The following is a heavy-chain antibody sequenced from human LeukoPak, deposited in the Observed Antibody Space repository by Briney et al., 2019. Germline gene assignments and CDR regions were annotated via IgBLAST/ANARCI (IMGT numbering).Heavy chain of an antibody. J-gene: IGHJ3*02. CDR3: ARAQLPATKGAFDI. V-gene: IGHV4-4*07. D-gene: IGHD2-2*01. CDR1: GGSISTYY. Sequence: PSETLSLTCSVSGGSISTYYWSWVRQPAGRGLEWIGRIYTSGGTNYNPSLKSRVTMSVDTSKNQFSLRRTSVTAADTALYWCARAQLPATKGAFDIWGQGTMVTVPS. CDR2: IYTSGGT.